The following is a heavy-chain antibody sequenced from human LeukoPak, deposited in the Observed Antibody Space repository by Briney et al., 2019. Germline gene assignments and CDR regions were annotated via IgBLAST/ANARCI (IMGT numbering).Heavy chain of an antibody. Sequence: SETLSLTCTVSGGSFSRIISYWGWIRQPPGKGLEWIGSISYTGSTYYNPSLKSRVTISVDTSKNQFSLKLRSVTAADTAVYYCATGRVVTAVRWDPVDPWGQGTLVTVSS. CDR2: ISYTGST. V-gene: IGHV4-39*01. CDR1: GGSFSRIISY. D-gene: IGHD2-21*02. CDR3: ATGRVVTAVRWDPVDP. J-gene: IGHJ5*02.